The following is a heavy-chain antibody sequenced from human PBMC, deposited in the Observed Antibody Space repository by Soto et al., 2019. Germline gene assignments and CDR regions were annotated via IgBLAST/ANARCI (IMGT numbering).Heavy chain of an antibody. CDR2: INPNSGGT. CDR1: GYTFTGYY. D-gene: IGHD6-13*01. J-gene: IGHJ6*02. V-gene: IGHV1-2*04. CDR3: ARDFRRLPYSSSWYVCGMDV. Sequence: ASVKVSCKASGYTFTGYYMHWVRQAPGQGLEWMGWINPNSGGTNYAQKFQGWVTMTRDTSISTAYMELSRLRSDDTAVYYCARDFRRLPYSSSWYVCGMDVWGQGTTVTVSS.